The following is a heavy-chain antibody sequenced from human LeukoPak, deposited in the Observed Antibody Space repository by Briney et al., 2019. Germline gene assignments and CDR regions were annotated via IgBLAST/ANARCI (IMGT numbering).Heavy chain of an antibody. V-gene: IGHV3-30*18. J-gene: IGHJ5*02. Sequence: GGSLRLSCAASGFTFSSYGMHWVRQAPGKGLEWVAVISYDGSNKYYADSVKGRFTISRDNSKNTLYLQMNSLRAEDTAVYYCAKRLWGSSGDNWFDPWGQGTLVTVSS. CDR1: GFTFSSYG. CDR3: AKRLWGSSGDNWFDP. CDR2: ISYDGSNK. D-gene: IGHD6-6*01.